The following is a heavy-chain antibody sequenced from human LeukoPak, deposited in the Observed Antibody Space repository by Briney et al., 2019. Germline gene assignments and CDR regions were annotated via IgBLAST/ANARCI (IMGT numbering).Heavy chain of an antibody. D-gene: IGHD6-6*01. V-gene: IGHV3-48*01. CDR2: ISSSSSPI. CDR1: GFTFSDYS. Sequence: GGSLRLSCEASGFTFSDYSMNWVRQAPGKGLEWVSYISSSSSPIYYADSVKGRFTISRDNAKNSLYLQMSSLRAEDTAVYYCARSRGSSAPEYWGQGTLVTVSS. CDR3: ARSRGSSAPEY. J-gene: IGHJ4*02.